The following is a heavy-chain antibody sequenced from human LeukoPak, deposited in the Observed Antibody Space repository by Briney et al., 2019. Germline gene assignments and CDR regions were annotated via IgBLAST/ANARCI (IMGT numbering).Heavy chain of an antibody. V-gene: IGHV3-30*04. D-gene: IGHD1-26*01. J-gene: IGHJ6*03. Sequence: PGRSLRLSCAASGFTFSSYAMHWVRQAPGKGLEWVAVISYDGSNKYYADSVKGRFTISRDNSKNTLYLQMNSLRSEDTAVYYCAREGAGGSSTLPPYYYYYMDVWGKGTTVTISS. CDR2: ISYDGSNK. CDR1: GFTFSSYA. CDR3: AREGAGGSSTLPPYYYYYMDV.